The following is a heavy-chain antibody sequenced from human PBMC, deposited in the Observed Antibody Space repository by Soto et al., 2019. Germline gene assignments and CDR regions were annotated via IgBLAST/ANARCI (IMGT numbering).Heavy chain of an antibody. CDR1: GVSISSSSYY. D-gene: IGHD6-19*01. CDR3: SGLRFGGWPPPPPYFDY. Sequence: PSETLSLTCTVSGVSISSSSYYWGWIRQPPGKGLEWIGSIYYSGSTYYNPSLKSRVTISVDTSKNQFSLKLSSVTAADTAVYYFSGLRFGGWPPPPPYFDYWGQGTLVTVSS. J-gene: IGHJ4*02. V-gene: IGHV4-39*01. CDR2: IYYSGST.